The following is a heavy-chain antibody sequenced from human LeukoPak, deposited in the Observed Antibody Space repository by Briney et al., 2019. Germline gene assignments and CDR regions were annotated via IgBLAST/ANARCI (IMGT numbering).Heavy chain of an antibody. Sequence: ASVKVSCKASGYTFTDSYIHWVRQAPGQGLEWMGWVSAYNGNTNYAQKLQGRVTMTTDTSTSTAYMELRSLRSDDTAVYYCARDYYGSGSYYNPFYYYYGMDVWGQGTTVTVSS. CDR3: ARDYYGSGSYYNPFYYYYGMDV. J-gene: IGHJ6*02. D-gene: IGHD3-10*01. V-gene: IGHV1-18*04. CDR1: GYTFTDSY. CDR2: VSAYNGNT.